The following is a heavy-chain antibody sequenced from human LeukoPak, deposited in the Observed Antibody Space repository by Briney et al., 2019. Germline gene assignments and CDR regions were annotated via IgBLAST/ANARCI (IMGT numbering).Heavy chain of an antibody. CDR1: VDSVSSTSVA. V-gene: IGHV6-1*01. CDR2: TYYRSKWYN. D-gene: IGHD2-21*02. J-gene: IGHJ4*02. Sequence: SQTLSLTCANSVDSVSSTSVAANSIRQSPSRGLEWLGRTYYRSKWYNDYAVSVKSRITINPDTSKNQFSLQLNSVTPEDTAMHYCASPVAAIYYWGQGTPVTVSS. CDR3: ASPVAAIYY.